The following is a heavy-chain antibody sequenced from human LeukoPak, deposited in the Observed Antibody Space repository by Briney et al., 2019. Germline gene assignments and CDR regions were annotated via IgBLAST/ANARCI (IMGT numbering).Heavy chain of an antibody. CDR3: AREEEAGGRNYFDY. J-gene: IGHJ4*02. V-gene: IGHV3-21*01. CDR2: ISSSSSYI. Sequence: PGGSLRLSCAASGCTFSSYSMNWVRQAPGKGLEWVSSISSSSSYIYYADSVKGRFTISRDNAKNSLYLQMNSLRAEDTAVYYCAREEEAGGRNYFDYWGQGTLVTVSS. D-gene: IGHD3-16*01. CDR1: GCTFSSYS.